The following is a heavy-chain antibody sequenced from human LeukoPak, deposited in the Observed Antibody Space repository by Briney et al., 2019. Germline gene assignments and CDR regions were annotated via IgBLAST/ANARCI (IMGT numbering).Heavy chain of an antibody. CDR3: ARDRWFGESFYFDY. D-gene: IGHD3-10*01. J-gene: IGHJ4*02. CDR1: GVSISSSSYY. CDR2: IYYSGST. V-gene: IGHV4-39*07. Sequence: NPSETLSLTCTVSGVSISSSSYYWGWIRQPPGKGLEWIGSIYYSGSTNYNPSLKSRVTISLDTSKNQFSLKLSSVTAADTAIYFCARDRWFGESFYFDYWGQGTLVTVSS.